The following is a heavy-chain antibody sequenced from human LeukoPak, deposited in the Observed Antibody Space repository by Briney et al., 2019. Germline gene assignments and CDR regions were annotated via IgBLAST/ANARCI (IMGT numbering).Heavy chain of an antibody. CDR3: ARSTSGTFDY. Sequence: GGSLRLSCAASGFTFSIYSMNWIRQAPGKGLEWVSYITSDRRTISYADPVKGRFTISRDNDKRLLYLQMDSLRAGDTAIYYCARSTSGTFDYWGQGMLVTVSS. CDR2: ITSDRRTI. D-gene: IGHD6-13*01. CDR1: GFTFSIYS. V-gene: IGHV3-48*01. J-gene: IGHJ4*02.